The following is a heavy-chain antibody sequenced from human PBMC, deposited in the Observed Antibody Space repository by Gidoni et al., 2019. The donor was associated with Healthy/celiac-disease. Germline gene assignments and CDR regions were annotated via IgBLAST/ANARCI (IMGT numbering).Heavy chain of an antibody. CDR2: ISYDGSNK. CDR1: GFTFRSYA. J-gene: IGHJ4*02. Sequence: QVQLVESGGGVVQPGRSLRLSCAASGFTFRSYAMHWVRQAPGKGLEWVAVISYDGSNKYYADSVKGRFTISRDNSKNTLYLQMNSLRAEDTAVYYCARTRRAPYYFDYWGQGTLVTVSS. CDR3: ARTRRAPYYFDY. V-gene: IGHV3-30-3*01.